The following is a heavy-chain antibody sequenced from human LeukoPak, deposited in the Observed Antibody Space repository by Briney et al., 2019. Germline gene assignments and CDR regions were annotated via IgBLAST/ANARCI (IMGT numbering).Heavy chain of an antibody. CDR2: IYYSGTT. D-gene: IGHD6-19*01. J-gene: IGHJ3*02. V-gene: IGHV4-59*08. CDR1: GGSVSTDY. CDR3: ARGRIVLAETAAFDI. Sequence: SSETLSLTCSVSGGSVSTDYWNWIRQPPGKGLEWIGYIYYSGTTNYNPSLKSRVTVSVDTSKNQVSLKLRSVTAADTAVYYCARGRIVLAETAAFDIWGQGTMVTVSS.